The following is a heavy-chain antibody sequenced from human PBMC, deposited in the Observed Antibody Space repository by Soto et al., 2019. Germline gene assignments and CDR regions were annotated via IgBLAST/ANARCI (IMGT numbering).Heavy chain of an antibody. D-gene: IGHD3-3*01. Sequence: QVQLLESGGGLVKPGGSLRLSCAASGFIFRDFYMSWIRQVPGKGLEWLSKISSSSSSTDYADSVKGRFTISRDNAKNSLYLQMGSLRAEDTAVYYCARDRGGGSIFGGHSGMAVWGQGTTVTV. CDR2: ISSSSSST. V-gene: IGHV3-11*06. J-gene: IGHJ6*02. CDR3: ARDRGGGSIFGGHSGMAV. CDR1: GFIFRDFY.